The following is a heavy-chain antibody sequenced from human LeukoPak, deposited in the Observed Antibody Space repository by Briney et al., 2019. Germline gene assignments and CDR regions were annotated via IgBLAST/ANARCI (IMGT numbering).Heavy chain of an antibody. CDR3: ARASIISDGYNLKAPIYFDY. CDR2: INPSGGST. Sequence: ASVKVSCKASGYTFTSYYMHWVRQAPGQGLEWMGIINPSGGSTSYAQKFQGRVTMTRDTSTSTVHMELSSLRSEDTAVYYCARASIISDGYNLKAPIYFDYWGQGTLVTVSS. V-gene: IGHV1-46*01. D-gene: IGHD5-24*01. J-gene: IGHJ4*02. CDR1: GYTFTSYY.